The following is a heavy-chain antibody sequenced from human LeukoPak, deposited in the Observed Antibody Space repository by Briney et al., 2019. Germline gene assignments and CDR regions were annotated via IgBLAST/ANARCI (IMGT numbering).Heavy chain of an antibody. D-gene: IGHD3-22*01. CDR1: GGSISSSSYY. Sequence: SETLSLTCTVSGGSISSSSYYWGWIRQPPGKGLEWIGYIYYSVSTNYNPSLKSRVTISVDTSKNQFSLRLSSVTAADTAVYYCARGPLQAASYYYDSSGYYYYFDYWGQGILVTVSS. V-gene: IGHV4-61*05. CDR2: IYYSVST. CDR3: ARGPLQAASYYYDSSGYYYYFDY. J-gene: IGHJ4*02.